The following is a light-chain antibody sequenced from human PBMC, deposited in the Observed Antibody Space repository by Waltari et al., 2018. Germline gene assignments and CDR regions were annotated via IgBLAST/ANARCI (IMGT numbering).Light chain of an antibody. CDR2: DAS. CDR1: QSVSSY. Sequence: EIVLTQSPATLSLSPGERATLSCRASQSVSSYLAWYQQKPGQAPRLLIYDASNRATGIPARFSGSESGTDFTLTISSLEPEDFAVYYCQQRRNWPRTFGQGTKVEIK. CDR3: QQRRNWPRT. V-gene: IGKV3-11*01. J-gene: IGKJ1*01.